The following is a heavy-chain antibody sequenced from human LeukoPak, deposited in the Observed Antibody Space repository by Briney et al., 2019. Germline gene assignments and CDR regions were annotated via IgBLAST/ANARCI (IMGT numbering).Heavy chain of an antibody. V-gene: IGHV1-69*05. CDR2: IIPMYGRG. Sequence: ASVKVSCKASGGTFSSSAINWVRQAPGQGLEWMGGIIPMYGRGNYAQKFQGRVTITTDESTSTAYMELSSLRSEDTAVYYCAREVELAVAGLYYFDYWGQGTLVTVSS. CDR3: AREVELAVAGLYYFDY. J-gene: IGHJ4*02. D-gene: IGHD6-19*01. CDR1: GGTFSSSA.